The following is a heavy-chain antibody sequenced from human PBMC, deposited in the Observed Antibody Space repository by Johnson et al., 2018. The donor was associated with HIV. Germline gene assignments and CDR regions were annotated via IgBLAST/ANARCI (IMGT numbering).Heavy chain of an antibody. CDR3: ARGGPYYYDSSGYGAFDI. CDR2: ISYDGSNK. V-gene: IGHV3-30*04. J-gene: IGHJ3*02. CDR1: RFTFSSYA. Sequence: QVQLVESGGGLVQPGRSLRLSCAASRFTFSSYAMHWVRQAPGKGLEWVAIISYDGSNKNYADSVQGRFTIFRDSSKNTLNLQMSSLRAEDTAVYFCARGGPYYYDSSGYGAFDIWGQGTMVTVSS. D-gene: IGHD3-22*01.